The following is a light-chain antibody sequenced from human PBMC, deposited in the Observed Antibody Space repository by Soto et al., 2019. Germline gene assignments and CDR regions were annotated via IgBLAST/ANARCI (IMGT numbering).Light chain of an antibody. J-gene: IGKJ4*01. CDR1: RDISNY. Sequence: DIQMTQSPSSLSASVGDRVTITCQASRDISNYLNWYQQKPGKAPKLLIYDASNLETGVPSRFSGSGSGTDFTFTISSQQPEDIATYYCQQYDNLPTFGGGTKVEIK. CDR3: QQYDNLPT. CDR2: DAS. V-gene: IGKV1-33*01.